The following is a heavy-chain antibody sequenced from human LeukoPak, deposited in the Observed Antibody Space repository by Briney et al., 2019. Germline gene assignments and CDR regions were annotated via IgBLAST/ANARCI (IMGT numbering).Heavy chain of an antibody. D-gene: IGHD2-2*01. V-gene: IGHV3-11*04. CDR2: ISSSGRTI. J-gene: IGHJ4*02. CDR1: GFTFSDYY. CDR3: ARADCSSSSCYELDY. Sequence: GGSLRLSCAGSGFTFSDYYMSWIRQAPGKGLEWVSYISSSGRTIYCADSVKGRFTISRDNAKNSLYLQMNSLRAEDTAVYYCARADCSSSSCYELDYWGRGTLVTVSS.